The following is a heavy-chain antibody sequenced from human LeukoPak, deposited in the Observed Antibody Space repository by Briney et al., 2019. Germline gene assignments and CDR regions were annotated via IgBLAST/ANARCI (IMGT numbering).Heavy chain of an antibody. CDR2: LSYDGSNK. D-gene: IGHD6-13*01. CDR1: GFTFSSYG. Sequence: GGSLRLSCAASGFTFSSYGMHWVRQAPGKGLEWVAVLSYDGSNKYYADSVKGRFTISRDNSKNTLYLQMNSLRAEDTAVYYCAKDADIAAAAYYFDYWGQGTLVTVSS. V-gene: IGHV3-30*18. J-gene: IGHJ4*02. CDR3: AKDADIAAAAYYFDY.